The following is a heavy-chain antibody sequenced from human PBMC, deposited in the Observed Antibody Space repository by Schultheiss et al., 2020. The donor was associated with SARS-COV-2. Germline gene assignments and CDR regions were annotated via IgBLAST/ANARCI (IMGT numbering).Heavy chain of an antibody. CDR2: ISYTGST. D-gene: IGHD6-19*01. Sequence: SQTLSLTCAVYGGSFSGYYWSWIRQPPGKGLEWIGYISYTGSTNYNPSLKSRVTMSVDTSKNQFSLKLSSVTAADTAVYYCARSGIAVARNYYYYGMDVWSQGTTVTVSS. J-gene: IGHJ6*02. CDR1: GGSFSGYY. CDR3: ARSGIAVARNYYYYGMDV. V-gene: IGHV4-59*12.